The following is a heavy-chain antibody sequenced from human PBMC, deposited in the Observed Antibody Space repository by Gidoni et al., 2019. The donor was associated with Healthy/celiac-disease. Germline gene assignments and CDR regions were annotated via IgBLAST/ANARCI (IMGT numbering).Heavy chain of an antibody. V-gene: IGHV1-69*01. J-gene: IGHJ3*02. CDR2: IIPIFGTA. CDR3: ARGYCGGDCYSIGLGAFDI. CDR1: GHTFSSSA. Sequence: QVQLVQSGAGVQNPGSSVKVSCKVCGHTFSSSALSWVRQAPGQGLVWMGGIIPIFGTANKEKKFQGRVTITADESTSTAYMELSSLRSEDTAVYYCARGYCGGDCYSIGLGAFDIWGQGTMVTVSS. D-gene: IGHD2-21*02.